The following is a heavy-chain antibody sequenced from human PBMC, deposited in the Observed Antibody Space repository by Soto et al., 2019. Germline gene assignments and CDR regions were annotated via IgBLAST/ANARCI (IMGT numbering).Heavy chain of an antibody. Sequence: GGSLRLSCAASGFTFDDYAMHWVRQAPGKGLEWVSGISWNSGSIGYADSVKGRFTISRDNAKNSLYLQMNSLRAEDTALYYCAKSVVMGEYSYYGMDVWGQGTTVTVSS. V-gene: IGHV3-9*01. CDR2: ISWNSGSI. D-gene: IGHD3-22*01. CDR1: GFTFDDYA. CDR3: AKSVVMGEYSYYGMDV. J-gene: IGHJ6*02.